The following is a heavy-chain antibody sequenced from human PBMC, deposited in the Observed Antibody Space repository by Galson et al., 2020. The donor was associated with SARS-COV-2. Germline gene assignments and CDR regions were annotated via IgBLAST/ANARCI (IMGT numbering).Heavy chain of an antibody. D-gene: IGHD3-10*01. Sequence: SETLSLTCTVSGGSISSYYWSWIRQPPGKGLEWIGYIYYSGSTNYNPSLKSRVTISVDTSKNQFSLKLSSVAAADTAVYYCARHGPAGLLWFGEPKGYFDLWGRGTLVTVSS. V-gene: IGHV4-59*08. CDR1: GGSISSYY. J-gene: IGHJ2*01. CDR3: ARHGPAGLLWFGEPKGYFDL. CDR2: IYYSGST.